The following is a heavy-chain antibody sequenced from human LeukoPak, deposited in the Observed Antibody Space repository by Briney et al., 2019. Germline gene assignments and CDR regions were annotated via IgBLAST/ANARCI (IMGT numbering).Heavy chain of an antibody. J-gene: IGHJ4*02. D-gene: IGHD1-26*01. CDR2: IYHSGST. CDR3: ARNRVVGAPNFDY. CDR1: GGSISNGGYS. Sequence: SETLSLTCAVSGGSISNGGYSWSWIRQPPGKGLEWIGYIYHSGSTNYNPSLKSRVTISLDTSKNQFSLRLTSVTAADTAVYYCARNRVVGAPNFDYWGQGTLVTVFS. V-gene: IGHV4-30-2*02.